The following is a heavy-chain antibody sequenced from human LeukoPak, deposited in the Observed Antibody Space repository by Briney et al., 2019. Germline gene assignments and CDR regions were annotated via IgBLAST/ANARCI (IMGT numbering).Heavy chain of an antibody. CDR3: ATTKLPFYAYDH. Sequence: ASVKVSCKVSGYTLTELSMHWVRQAPGKGLEWMGGFDPEDGETIYAQKFQGRVTMTEDTSTDTAYMELSSLRSEDTAVYYCATTKLPFYAYDHWGQGTLVTVSS. J-gene: IGHJ4*02. V-gene: IGHV1-24*01. D-gene: IGHD5/OR15-5a*01. CDR1: GYTLTELS. CDR2: FDPEDGET.